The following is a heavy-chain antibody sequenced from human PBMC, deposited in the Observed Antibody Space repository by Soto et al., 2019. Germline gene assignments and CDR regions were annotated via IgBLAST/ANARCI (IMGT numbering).Heavy chain of an antibody. Sequence: QVQLVQSGAEVKKPGSSVKVSCKASGGTFSNYAISWVRQAPGQGLEWMGGIIPFFGTASYTQKFQGRVTITADESTITAYMELSSLRSEDTAVYYCARGRGYYYSNRGPPDYYAMDVWGPGTTVTVSS. CDR3: ARGRGYYYSNRGPPDYYAMDV. CDR2: IIPFFGTA. D-gene: IGHD3-10*01. J-gene: IGHJ6*02. V-gene: IGHV1-69*01. CDR1: GGTFSNYA.